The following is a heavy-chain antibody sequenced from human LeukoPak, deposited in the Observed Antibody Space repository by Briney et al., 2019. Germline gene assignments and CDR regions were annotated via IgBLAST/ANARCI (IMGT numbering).Heavy chain of an antibody. V-gene: IGHV1-2*02. CDR2: INPNSGGT. Sequence: ASVKVSCKVSGYTFTGYYMHWVRQSAGPGLGWLGWINPNSGGTNYAQKFQGRVTMTRDTSISTAYMELSRLRSDDTAVYYCARGSRTNVVVPAAPGYWVQGTLVTVSS. D-gene: IGHD2-2*01. CDR3: ARGSRTNVVVPAAPGY. J-gene: IGHJ4*02. CDR1: GYTFTGYY.